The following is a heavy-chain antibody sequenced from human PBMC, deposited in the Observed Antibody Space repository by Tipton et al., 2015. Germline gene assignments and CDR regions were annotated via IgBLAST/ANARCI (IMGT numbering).Heavy chain of an antibody. CDR3: ARGVWEMPGKYFDS. J-gene: IGHJ4*02. V-gene: IGHV3-9*01. CDR1: GFTFRDFA. D-gene: IGHD3-16*01. CDR2: IDWSNNVI. Sequence: SLRLSCAASGFTFRDFAMHWVRQVPGEGLEWVSGIDWSNNVIGYADSVKGRFTISRDNAKSSLHLQMNSLRPADTALYYCARGVWEMPGKYFDSWGQGSLVTVSS.